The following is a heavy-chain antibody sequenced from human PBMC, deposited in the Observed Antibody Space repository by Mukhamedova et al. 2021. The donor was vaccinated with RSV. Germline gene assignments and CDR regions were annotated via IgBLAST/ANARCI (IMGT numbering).Heavy chain of an antibody. Sequence: APGQGLEWMGGIIPIFGTANYAQKFLGRVTITADESTSTAYMELSSLRSEDTAVYYCARESPAGTVDYWGQGT. D-gene: IGHD1-7*01. J-gene: IGHJ4*02. V-gene: IGHV1-69*01. CDR2: IIPIFGTA. CDR3: ARESPAGTVDY.